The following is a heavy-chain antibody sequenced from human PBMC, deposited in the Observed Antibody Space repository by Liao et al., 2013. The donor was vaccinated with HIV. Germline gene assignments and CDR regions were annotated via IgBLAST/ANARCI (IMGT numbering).Heavy chain of an antibody. CDR1: GGSIRNSNYY. V-gene: IGHV4-39*07. CDR3: ARDIGEALLGY. D-gene: IGHD3-10*01. Sequence: QVQLQESGPGLVKPSETLSLTCNVSGGSIRNSNYYWVWIRQTPGKGLEWIGAIDYSGSTHYTPSLSSRVAISVDTSKNRFSLRLSPVSAADTAVYYCARDIGEALLGYWGPGTLVTVSS. CDR2: IDYSGST. J-gene: IGHJ4*02.